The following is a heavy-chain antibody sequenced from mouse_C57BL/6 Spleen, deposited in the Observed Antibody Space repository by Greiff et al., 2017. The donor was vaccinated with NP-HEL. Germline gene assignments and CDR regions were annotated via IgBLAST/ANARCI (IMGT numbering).Heavy chain of an antibody. J-gene: IGHJ3*01. V-gene: IGHV2-2*01. D-gene: IGHD1-1*01. CDR1: GFSLTSYG. CDR3: ARNGHYYGSSWFAY. Sequence: VKLQESGPGLVQPSQSLSITCTVSGFSLTSYGVHWVRQSPGKGLEWLGVIWSGGSTDYNAAFISRLSISKDNSKSQVFFKMNSLQADDTAIYYCARNGHYYGSSWFAYWGQGTLVTVSA. CDR2: IWSGGST.